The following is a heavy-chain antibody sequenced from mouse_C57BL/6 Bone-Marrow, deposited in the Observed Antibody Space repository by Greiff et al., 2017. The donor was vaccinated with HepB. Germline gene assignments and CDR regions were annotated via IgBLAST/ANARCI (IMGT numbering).Heavy chain of an antibody. V-gene: IGHV3-6*01. J-gene: IGHJ2*01. CDR3: ARAHYYGSSRFDY. Sequence: EVQLKESGPGLVKPSQSLSLTCSVTGYSITSGYYWNWIRQFPGNKLEWMGYISYDGSNNYNPSLKNRISITRDTSKNQFFLKLNSVTTEDTATYYCARAHYYGSSRFDYWGQGTTLTVSS. CDR2: ISYDGSN. D-gene: IGHD1-1*01. CDR1: GYSITSGYY.